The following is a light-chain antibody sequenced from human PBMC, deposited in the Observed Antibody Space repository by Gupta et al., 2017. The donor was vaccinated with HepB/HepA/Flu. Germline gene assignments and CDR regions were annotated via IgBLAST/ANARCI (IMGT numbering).Light chain of an antibody. J-gene: IGLJ3*02. CDR2: DVT. Sequence: QSALTQPRSVSGSPGQSVPISCTGTSSDVGGYNYVSWCQLHPGKVPKLILYDVTRRPSGVPDRFSGSKSGNTASLTISGLQAEDEADYYCASYAGTYSWVFGGGTKLTVL. V-gene: IGLV2-11*01. CDR3: ASYAGTYSWV. CDR1: SSDVGGYNY.